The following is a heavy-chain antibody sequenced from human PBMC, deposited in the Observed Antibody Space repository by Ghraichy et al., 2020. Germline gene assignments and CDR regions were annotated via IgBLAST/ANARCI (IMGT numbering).Heavy chain of an antibody. V-gene: IGHV4-59*01. CDR2: IYYSGST. Sequence: SETLSLTCTVSGGSISSYYWSWIRQPPGKGLEWIGYIYYSGSTNYNPSLKSRVTISVDTSKNQFSLKLSSVTAADTAVYYCARAPYYYDSSGPHWGASYYYGMDVWGQGTTVTVSS. D-gene: IGHD3-22*01. CDR1: GGSISSYY. J-gene: IGHJ6*02. CDR3: ARAPYYYDSSGPHWGASYYYGMDV.